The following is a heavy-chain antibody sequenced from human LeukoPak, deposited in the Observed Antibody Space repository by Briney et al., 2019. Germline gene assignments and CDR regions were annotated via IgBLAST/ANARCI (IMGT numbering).Heavy chain of an antibody. CDR2: LYSAGST. CDR1: GFTVSSNY. Sequence: GGSLRLTCAASGFTVSSNYMSWVRQAPGKGLEWVSFLYSAGSTYYADSVRGRFTISRDSSKNTVCLQMNSLRVEDTAVYYCASGGMGARKYYSDPFHYWGQGTLVTVSS. J-gene: IGHJ4*02. CDR3: ASGGMGARKYYSDPFHY. V-gene: IGHV3-53*01. D-gene: IGHD3-16*01.